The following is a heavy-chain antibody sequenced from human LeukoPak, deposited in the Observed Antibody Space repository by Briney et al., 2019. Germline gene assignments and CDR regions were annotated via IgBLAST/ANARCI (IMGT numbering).Heavy chain of an antibody. V-gene: IGHV3-30*02. CDR1: GFTFSHYG. CDR2: IRYDGSNK. CDR3: AKDREYSGCEYFDY. Sequence: GGSLRLSCTASGFTFSHYGMHWVRQAPGKGLEWVAFIRYDGSNKYYADSVKGRFTISRDNSKNTLYLQMNSLRAEDTAVYYCAKDREYSGCEYFDYWGQGTLVTVSS. D-gene: IGHD5-12*01. J-gene: IGHJ4*02.